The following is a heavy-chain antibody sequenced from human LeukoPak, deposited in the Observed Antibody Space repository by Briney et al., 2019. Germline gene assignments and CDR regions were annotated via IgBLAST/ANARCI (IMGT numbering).Heavy chain of an antibody. D-gene: IGHD7-27*01. CDR2: IWYDGSNK. CDR1: GFTFSSYG. J-gene: IGHJ4*02. Sequence: GGSLRLSCAASGFTFSSYGMHWVRQAPGKGLEWVAVIWYDGSNKYYADSVKGRFTISRDNAKNSLYLQMNSLRAEDTAVYYCAVYSNWAVFDYWGQGTLVTVSS. V-gene: IGHV3-33*03. CDR3: AVYSNWAVFDY.